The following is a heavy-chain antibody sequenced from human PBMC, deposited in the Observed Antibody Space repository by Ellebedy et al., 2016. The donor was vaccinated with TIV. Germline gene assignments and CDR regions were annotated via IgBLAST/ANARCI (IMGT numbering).Heavy chain of an antibody. V-gene: IGHV4-34*01. D-gene: IGHD4-17*01. CDR2: INHSGST. CDR3: ARAKSDRLSTVTTTLYYYYGMDV. J-gene: IGHJ6*02. Sequence: SETLSLTCAVYGGSFSGYYWSWIRQPPGKGLEWIGEINHSGSTNYNPSLKSRVTISVDTSKNQFSLKLSSVTAADTAVYYCARAKSDRLSTVTTTLYYYYGMDVWGQGTTVTVSS. CDR1: GGSFSGYY.